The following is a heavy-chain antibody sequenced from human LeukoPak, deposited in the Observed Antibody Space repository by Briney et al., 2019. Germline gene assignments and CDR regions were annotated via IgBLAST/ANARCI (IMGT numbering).Heavy chain of an antibody. CDR1: GFTFSSCA. CDR3: AKDRSSSWFYDN. CDR2: TSGSGGNT. V-gene: IGHV3-23*01. J-gene: IGHJ4*02. Sequence: GGSLRLSCAASGFTFSSCAMTWVRQAPGKGLEWVSATSGSGGNTYYADSVKGRFTISRDNSKTTLYLQMNSLRAEDTAVYYCAKDRSSSWFYDNWGQGTLLTVSS. D-gene: IGHD6-13*01.